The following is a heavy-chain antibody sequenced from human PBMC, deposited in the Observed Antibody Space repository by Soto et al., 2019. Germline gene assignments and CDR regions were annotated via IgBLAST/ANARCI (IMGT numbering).Heavy chain of an antibody. Sequence: GGSLRLSCTASGFTFTTYSVNWVRQAPGKGLEWVSHITASGATTYYADSVKGRFTISRDNSKNTVYLHMSALRVEDTAIFCAKDRASGSGSCYDSWGQGTLVTVSS. V-gene: IGHV3-23*01. CDR1: GFTFTTYS. CDR3: AKDRASGSGSCYDS. D-gene: IGHD1-26*01. CDR2: ITASGATT. J-gene: IGHJ4*02.